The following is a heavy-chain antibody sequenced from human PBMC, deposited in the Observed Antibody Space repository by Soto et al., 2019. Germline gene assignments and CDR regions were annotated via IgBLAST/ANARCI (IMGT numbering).Heavy chain of an antibody. J-gene: IGHJ5*02. D-gene: IGHD6-19*01. Sequence: QVQLQESGPGLVKPSETLSLTCTVSGGSISTYYWSWIRQPPGKGLEWIGYIYYSGSTNYNPSLKSRGTISRDTSKNQFTLRLSSVTAADTAVYYCARETYSSGWYYWFDPWGQGTLVTVSS. CDR2: IYYSGST. CDR3: ARETYSSGWYYWFDP. CDR1: GGSISTYY. V-gene: IGHV4-59*01.